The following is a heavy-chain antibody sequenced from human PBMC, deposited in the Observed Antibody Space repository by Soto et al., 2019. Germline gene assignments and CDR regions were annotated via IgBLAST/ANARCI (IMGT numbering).Heavy chain of an antibody. J-gene: IGHJ2*01. CDR3: ARDAGGYDILTCYYSYFDL. CDR2: IYYSGST. CDR1: GGSISSYY. V-gene: IGHV4-59*01. D-gene: IGHD3-9*01. Sequence: QVQLQESGPGLVKPSETLSLTCTVSGGSISSYYWSWIRQPPGKGLEWIGYIYYSGSTNYNPSLKSRVTISVDTSKNQFSLKLSSVTAADTAVYYCARDAGGYDILTCYYSYFDLWGRGTLVTVSS.